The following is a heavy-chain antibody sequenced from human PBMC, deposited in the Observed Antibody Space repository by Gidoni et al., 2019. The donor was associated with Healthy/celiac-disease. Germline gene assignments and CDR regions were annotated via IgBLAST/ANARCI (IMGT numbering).Heavy chain of an antibody. J-gene: IGHJ4*02. CDR2: ISYDGSNK. D-gene: IGHD4-17*01. Sequence: QVQLVESGGGVVQPGRSLRLSCAAPGFTFSSYAMHWVRQAPGKGLEWVAVISYDGSNKYYADSVKGRFTISRDNSKNTLYLQMNSLRAEDTAVYYCARDFYGDYGYYFDYWGQGTLVTVSS. CDR1: GFTFSSYA. V-gene: IGHV3-30-3*01. CDR3: ARDFYGDYGYYFDY.